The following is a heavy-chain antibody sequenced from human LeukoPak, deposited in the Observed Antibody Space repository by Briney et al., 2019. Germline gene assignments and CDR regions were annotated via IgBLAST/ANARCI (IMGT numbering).Heavy chain of an antibody. J-gene: IGHJ4*02. CDR3: ATPLTSKWSSSWYSGHFDY. CDR1: GYSFSDYA. CDR2: ISADGRDK. D-gene: IGHD6-13*01. Sequence: GEFLRLSCVASGYSFSDYAMHWVRQAPGKGLEWVAVISADGRDKYYIDSVRGRFTISRDNSKTTVFLQMNSLEVEDTAVYYCATPLTSKWSSSWYSGHFDYWGQGALVTVPS. V-gene: IGHV3-30*04.